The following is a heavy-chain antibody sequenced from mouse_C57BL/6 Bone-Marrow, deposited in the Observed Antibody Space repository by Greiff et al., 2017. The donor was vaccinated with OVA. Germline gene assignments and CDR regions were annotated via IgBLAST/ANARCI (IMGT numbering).Heavy chain of an antibody. D-gene: IGHD2-4*01. J-gene: IGHJ4*01. CDR2: INPSSGYT. Sequence: VQLQQSGAELARPGASVKMSCKASGYTFTSYTMHWVKQRPGQGLEWIGYINPSSGYTKYNQKFKDKATLTADKSSSTAYMQLSSLTSEDSAVYYCARVDDYDGGYAMDYWGQGTSVTVSS. CDR3: ARVDDYDGGYAMDY. CDR1: GYTFTSYT. V-gene: IGHV1-4*01.